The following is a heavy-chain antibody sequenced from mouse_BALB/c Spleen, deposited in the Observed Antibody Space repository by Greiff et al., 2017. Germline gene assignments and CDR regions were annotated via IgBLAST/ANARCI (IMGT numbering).Heavy chain of an antibody. D-gene: IGHD2-1*01. Sequence: EVKLMESGGGLVQPGGSLKLSCAASGFTFSSYGMSWVRQTPDKRLELVATINSNGGSTYYPDSVKGRFTISRDNANNTLYLQMSSLKSEDTAMYYCARDGNYFDVWGAGTTVTVSS. CDR1: GFTFSSYG. J-gene: IGHJ1*01. CDR2: INSNGGST. V-gene: IGHV5-6-3*01. CDR3: ARDGNYFDV.